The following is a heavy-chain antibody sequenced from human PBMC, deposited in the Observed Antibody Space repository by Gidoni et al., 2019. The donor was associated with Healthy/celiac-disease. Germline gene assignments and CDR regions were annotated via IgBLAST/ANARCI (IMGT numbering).Heavy chain of an antibody. V-gene: IGHV3-53*01. D-gene: IGHD6-13*01. Sequence: RLSCAASGFTVSSNYMSWVRQAPGKGLEWVSVIYSGGSTYYADSVKGRFTISRDNSKNTLYLQMNSLRAEDTAVYYCAREPIAAAGTLDYWGQGTLVTVSS. CDR1: GFTVSSNY. J-gene: IGHJ4*02. CDR3: AREPIAAAGTLDY. CDR2: IYSGGST.